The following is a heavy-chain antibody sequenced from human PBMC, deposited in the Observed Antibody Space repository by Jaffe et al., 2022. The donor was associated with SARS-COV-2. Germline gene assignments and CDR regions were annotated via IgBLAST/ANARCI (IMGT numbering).Heavy chain of an antibody. CDR3: ARRSRNGFYIDY. D-gene: IGHD2-8*01. Sequence: EVQLVQSGIEVKKTGEFLKISCKTSGYTFTRHWIGWVRQMPGRGLEWMGVIYPADSDTKYNPSFRGQVTISVDRSVSTAYLQWNTLKTSDSGTYYCARRSRNGFYIDYWGQGTPVTVSS. CDR2: IYPADSDT. V-gene: IGHV5-51*01. J-gene: IGHJ4*02. CDR1: GYTFTRHW.